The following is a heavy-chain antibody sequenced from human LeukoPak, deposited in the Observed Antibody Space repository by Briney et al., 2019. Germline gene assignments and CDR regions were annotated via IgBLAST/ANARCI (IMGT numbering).Heavy chain of an antibody. CDR1: GFTFSSYE. Sequence: GGSLRLSCAASGFTFSSYEMNWVRQAPGKGLEWVSYISSNGSTIYYADSVKGRFTISRDNAKNSLYLQMNSLRAEDTAVYYCARGLYSTGSSSWSREFDHWGQGTLVTVSS. J-gene: IGHJ4*02. V-gene: IGHV3-48*03. CDR2: ISSNGSTI. D-gene: IGHD6-13*01. CDR3: ARGLYSTGSSSWSREFDH.